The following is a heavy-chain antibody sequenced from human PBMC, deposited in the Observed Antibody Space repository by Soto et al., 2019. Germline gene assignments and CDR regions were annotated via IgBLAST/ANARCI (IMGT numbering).Heavy chain of an antibody. CDR2: IYWDDDK. CDR1: GFSLNTGGLG. V-gene: IGHV2-5*02. Sequence: QITLKESGPTLVKPTQTLTLTCTFSGFSLNTGGLGVGWIRQPPGKALEWLALIYWDDDKRYSPSLKSRLSITKDTSNNQVVLTMTNMDPVDTATYYCTQSRCGGDSLRSYSSHYYYGMDVWGQGTTVTVSS. D-gene: IGHD2-21*02. CDR3: TQSRCGGDSLRSYSSHYYYGMDV. J-gene: IGHJ6*02.